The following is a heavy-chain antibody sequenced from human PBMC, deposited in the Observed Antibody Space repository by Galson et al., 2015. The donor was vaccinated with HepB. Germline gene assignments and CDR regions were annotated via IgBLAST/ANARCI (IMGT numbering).Heavy chain of an antibody. Sequence: SLRLSCAASGFTFSGYWMHWVRQVPGKGLVWVSSISSDETTTNYADSVKGRLTISRDNGKNTLYLQMNSLRGEDTAVYYCARGLGAVGQDYWGQGILVTVSS. CDR1: GFTFSGYW. V-gene: IGHV3-74*01. CDR3: ARGLGAVGQDY. CDR2: ISSDETTT. D-gene: IGHD4-23*01. J-gene: IGHJ4*02.